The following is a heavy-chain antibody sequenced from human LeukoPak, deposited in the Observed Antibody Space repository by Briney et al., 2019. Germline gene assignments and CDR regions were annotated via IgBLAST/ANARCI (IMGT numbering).Heavy chain of an antibody. CDR3: ARDLGQYYDTSDNWFDP. CDR2: INSDGINT. CDR1: GFTFSSSA. Sequence: GGSLRLSCAASGFTFSSSAMSWVRQAPGKGLVWVSRINSDGINTSYADSVKGRFTISRDNAKNTLNLQMNSLRAEDTAVYYCARDLGQYYDTSDNWFDPWGQGTLVTVSS. D-gene: IGHD3-22*01. J-gene: IGHJ5*02. V-gene: IGHV3-74*01.